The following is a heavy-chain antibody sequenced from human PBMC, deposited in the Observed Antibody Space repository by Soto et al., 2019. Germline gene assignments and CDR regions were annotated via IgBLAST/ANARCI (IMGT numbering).Heavy chain of an antibody. Sequence: QVQLQASGPGLVKPSETLSLTCTVSGGSISSYYWSWIRQPPGKGLEWIGYIYYSGSTNYNPSLKSRVTISVDTSKNQSSLKLSSVTAADTAVYYCARRYGGNFDYWGQGTLVTVSS. J-gene: IGHJ4*02. D-gene: IGHD1-26*01. V-gene: IGHV4-59*01. CDR2: IYYSGST. CDR1: GGSISSYY. CDR3: ARRYGGNFDY.